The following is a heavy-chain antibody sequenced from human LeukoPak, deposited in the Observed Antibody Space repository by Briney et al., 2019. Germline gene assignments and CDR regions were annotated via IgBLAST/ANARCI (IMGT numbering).Heavy chain of an antibody. CDR3: ARDPVTSFYMDV. CDR2: ISSSSSYI. J-gene: IGHJ6*03. D-gene: IGHD4-11*01. V-gene: IGHV3-21*01. CDR1: GFTFSSYS. Sequence: GGSLRLPCAASGFTFSSYSMNWVRQAPGKGLEWVSSISSSSSYIYYADSLRGRFTISRDNAENSLYLQMNSLRAEDTAVYYCARDPVTSFYMDVWGKGTTVTVSS.